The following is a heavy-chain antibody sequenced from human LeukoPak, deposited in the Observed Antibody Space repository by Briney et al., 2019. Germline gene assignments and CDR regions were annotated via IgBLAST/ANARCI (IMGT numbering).Heavy chain of an antibody. CDR1: GGSIGSYY. CDR2: IYYSGST. V-gene: IGHV4-59*08. CDR3: ARLKWFGEFHPFDY. Sequence: SETLSLTCTVSGGSIGSYYWSWIRQPPGKGLEWIGYIYYSGSTNYNPSLKSRVTISVDTSKNQFSLKLSSVTAADTAVYYCARLKWFGEFHPFDYWGQGTLVTVSS. J-gene: IGHJ4*02. D-gene: IGHD3-10*01.